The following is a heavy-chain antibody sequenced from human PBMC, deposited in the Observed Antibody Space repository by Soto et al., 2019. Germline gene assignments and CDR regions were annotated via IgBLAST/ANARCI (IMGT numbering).Heavy chain of an antibody. Sequence: QVHLVQSGAEVKKPGASVKVSCKASGYTFTSYAMHWVRQAPGQRLEWMGWINAGNGNTKYSQKFQDRVTITRDTSASTAYMALSSLRSEDTAVYYCARDRIAAAGTRNWFDPWGQGTLVTVSS. D-gene: IGHD6-13*01. CDR1: GYTFTSYA. CDR3: ARDRIAAAGTRNWFDP. CDR2: INAGNGNT. V-gene: IGHV1-3*01. J-gene: IGHJ5*02.